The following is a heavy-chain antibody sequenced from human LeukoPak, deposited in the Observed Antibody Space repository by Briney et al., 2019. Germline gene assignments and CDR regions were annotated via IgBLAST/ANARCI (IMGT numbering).Heavy chain of an antibody. CDR2: ISGGST. CDR1: GFTVSSNE. Sequence: GGSLRLSCAASGFTVSSNEMSWVRQAPGKGLEWVSSISGGSTYYADSRKGRFTISRDNSKNTLHLQMNSLRAEDTAVYYCAKDQDLRYSSGWHQPFDYWGQGTLVTVSS. CDR3: AKDQDLRYSSGWHQPFDY. J-gene: IGHJ4*02. D-gene: IGHD6-19*01. V-gene: IGHV3-38-3*01.